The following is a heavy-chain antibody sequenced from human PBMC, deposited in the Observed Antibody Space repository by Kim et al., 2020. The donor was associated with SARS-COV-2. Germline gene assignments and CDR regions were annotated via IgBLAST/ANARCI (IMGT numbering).Heavy chain of an antibody. V-gene: IGHV5-51*01. J-gene: IGHJ5*02. Sequence: GESLKISCKGSGYSLTSYWIGWVRQMPGKGLEWMGIIYPGDSDTRYSPSFQGQVTISADKSISTAYLQWSSLKASDTAMYYCARGVEMATEVGWFDPWGQGTLVTVSS. CDR1: GYSLTSYW. CDR3: ARGVEMATEVGWFDP. D-gene: IGHD5-12*01. CDR2: IYPGDSDT.